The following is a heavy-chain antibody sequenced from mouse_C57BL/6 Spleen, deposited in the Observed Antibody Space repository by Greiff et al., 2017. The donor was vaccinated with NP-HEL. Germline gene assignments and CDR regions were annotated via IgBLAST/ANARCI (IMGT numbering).Heavy chain of an antibody. V-gene: IGHV5-17*01. CDR3: ARGYYDYDGGFDY. J-gene: IGHJ2*01. CDR1: GFTFSDYG. CDR2: ISSGSSTI. D-gene: IGHD2-4*01. Sequence: EVKLVESGGGLVKPGGSLKLSCAASGFTFSDYGMHWVRQAPEKGLEWVAYISSGSSTIYYADPVKGRFTISRDNAKNTLFLQMTSLRSEDTAMYYCARGYYDYDGGFDYWGQGTTLTVSS.